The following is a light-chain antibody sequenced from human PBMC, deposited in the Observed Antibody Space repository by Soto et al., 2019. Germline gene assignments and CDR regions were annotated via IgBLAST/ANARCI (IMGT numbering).Light chain of an antibody. CDR3: QQYNNWPQT. V-gene: IGKV3-15*01. CDR1: QSVSSN. Sequence: EIVMTQSPATQSVSPGERASLSCRASQSVSSNLAWYQQKPGQAPRLLIYGASTRATGIPARFSGSGSGTEFTLTISSLQSEDFAVYYCQQYNNWPQTFDQGTKVDIK. CDR2: GAS. J-gene: IGKJ1*01.